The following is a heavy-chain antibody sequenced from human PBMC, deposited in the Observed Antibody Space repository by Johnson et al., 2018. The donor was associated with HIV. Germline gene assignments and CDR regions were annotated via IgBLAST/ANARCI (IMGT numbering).Heavy chain of an antibody. CDR2: IGTAGDT. V-gene: IGHV3-13*01. CDR1: GFTFSSYD. J-gene: IGHJ3*02. Sequence: MQLVESGGGLVQPGGSLRLSCAASGFTFSSYDMHWVRQATGKGLEWVSAIGTAGDTYYPGSVKGRFTISRDNSKNSLYLQMNSLRAEDTALYYCARERSLGRGVMPGAFDIWGQGTMVTVSS. CDR3: ARERSLGRGVMPGAFDI. D-gene: IGHD3-10*01.